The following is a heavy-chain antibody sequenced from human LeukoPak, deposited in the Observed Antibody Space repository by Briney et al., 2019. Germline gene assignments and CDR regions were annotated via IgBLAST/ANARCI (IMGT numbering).Heavy chain of an antibody. CDR3: AKDIFEVGGYAFDY. V-gene: IGHV3-9*01. J-gene: IGHJ4*02. CDR2: ISWNSGSI. D-gene: IGHD5-12*01. CDR1: GFTFDDYA. Sequence: GGSLRLSCAASGFTFDDYAMHWVRQAPGKGLEWVSGISWNSGSIGYADSVKGRFTISRDNAKNSLYLQMNSLRAEDTALYYCAKDIFEVGGYAFDYWGQGTLVTVSS.